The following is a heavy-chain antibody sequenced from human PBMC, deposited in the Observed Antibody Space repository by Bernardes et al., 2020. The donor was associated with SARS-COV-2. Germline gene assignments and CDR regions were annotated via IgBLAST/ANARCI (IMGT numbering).Heavy chain of an antibody. V-gene: IGHV4-31*03. Sequence: SETLSLTCTVSGGSISSGGYYWSWIRQHPGKGLEWIGYIYYSGSTYYNPSLKSRVTISVDTSKNQFSLKLSSVTAADTAVYYCARQGCSSTSCYPRKYYFDYWGQGTLVTVSS. CDR1: GGSISSGGYY. CDR3: ARQGCSSTSCYPRKYYFDY. CDR2: IYYSGST. J-gene: IGHJ4*02. D-gene: IGHD2-2*01.